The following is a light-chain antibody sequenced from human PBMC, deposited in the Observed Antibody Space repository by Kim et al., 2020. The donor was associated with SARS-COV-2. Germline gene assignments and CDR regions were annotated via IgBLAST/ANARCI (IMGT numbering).Light chain of an antibody. CDR3: AAWDDSLNGPV. J-gene: IGLJ3*02. V-gene: IGLV1-44*01. Sequence: QPVLTQPPSASGTPGQRVTISCSGSSSNIGSNTVIWYQQLPGTAPKLLIYSNNQRPSGVPDRFSGSKSGTSASLAISGLQSEDEADYYCAAWDDSLNGPVFGGGTQLTVL. CDR1: SSNIGSNT. CDR2: SNN.